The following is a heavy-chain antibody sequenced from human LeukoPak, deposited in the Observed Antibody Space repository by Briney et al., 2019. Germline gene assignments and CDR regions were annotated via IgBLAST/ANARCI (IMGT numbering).Heavy chain of an antibody. CDR3: ARGIGDYGDSGFDY. V-gene: IGHV1-2*02. CDR1: GYTFTGYY. D-gene: IGHD4-17*01. Sequence: GGSLRLSCATSGYTFTGYYMHWVRQAPGQGLGWMGWINPNSGGTNYAQKFQGRVTMTRDTSISTAYMELSRLRSDDTAVYYCARGIGDYGDSGFDYWGPGTLVTVSS. CDR2: INPNSGGT. J-gene: IGHJ4*02.